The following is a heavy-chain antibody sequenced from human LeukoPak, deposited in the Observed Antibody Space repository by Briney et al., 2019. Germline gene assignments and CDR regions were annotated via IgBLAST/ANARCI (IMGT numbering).Heavy chain of an antibody. Sequence: GGSLRLSCAASGFPFSSCGMSWVRQAPGKGLEWVSAISGSGGSTFYADSVRGRFTISRDNSKNTLYLQMNSLRAEDTAVYYCAKDLKPSYYYGSGSYYNPGYFDYWGQGTLVTVSS. CDR3: AKDLKPSYYYGSGSYYNPGYFDY. CDR2: ISGSGGST. D-gene: IGHD3-10*01. J-gene: IGHJ4*02. CDR1: GFPFSSCG. V-gene: IGHV3-23*01.